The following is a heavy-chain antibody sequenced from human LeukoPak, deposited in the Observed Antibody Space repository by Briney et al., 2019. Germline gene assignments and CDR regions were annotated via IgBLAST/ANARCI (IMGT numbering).Heavy chain of an antibody. V-gene: IGHV3-74*01. D-gene: IGHD3-10*02. J-gene: IGHJ6*04. Sequence: GGSLRLSCAASGSSFSSTWMHWVRQAPGKGLVWVSRIESDGTTTYADPVKGRFTISRDNAKNSLYLQMNSLRAEDTAVYYCAELGITMIGGVWGKGTTVTISS. CDR3: AELGITMIGGV. CDR2: IESDGTT. CDR1: GSSFSSTW.